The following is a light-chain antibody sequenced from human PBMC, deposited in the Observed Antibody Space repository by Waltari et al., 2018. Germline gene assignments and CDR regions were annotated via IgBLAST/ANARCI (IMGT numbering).Light chain of an antibody. Sequence: EIVLTQSPRTLSLSPGERATLSCRASQTVRTTYLAWYQQKPGQAPTLLIYGASSRATGIPDRFSGSGSGTDFSLTISSLEPEDFAVYYCQQYDISPLTFGGGTKVEIK. CDR3: QQYDISPLT. V-gene: IGKV3-20*01. J-gene: IGKJ4*01. CDR2: GAS. CDR1: QTVRTTY.